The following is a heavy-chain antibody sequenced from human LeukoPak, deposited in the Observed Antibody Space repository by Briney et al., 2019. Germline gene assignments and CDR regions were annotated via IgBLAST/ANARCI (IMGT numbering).Heavy chain of an antibody. D-gene: IGHD3-22*01. Sequence: KASETLSLTCTVSGGSISSGGYYWSWIRQHPGKGLEWIGYIYYSGSTYYNPSLKSRVTISVDTSKNQFSLKLSSVTAADTAVYYCARVLRDSSGYYYGKVFDYWGQGTLVTVSS. CDR1: GGSISSGGYY. CDR2: IYYSGST. J-gene: IGHJ4*02. V-gene: IGHV4-31*03. CDR3: ARVLRDSSGYYYGKVFDY.